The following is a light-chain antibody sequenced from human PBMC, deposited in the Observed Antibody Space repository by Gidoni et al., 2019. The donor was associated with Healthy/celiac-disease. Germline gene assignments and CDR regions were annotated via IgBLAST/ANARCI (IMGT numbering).Light chain of an antibody. CDR3: QQYNNWPPVT. CDR1: QSVSIN. V-gene: IGKV3-15*01. Sequence: EIVMTQSPATLSVSPGERATLSCRASQSVSINLAWYQQKPGQSPRLLIYVASNRATGIPARFSGSGSGTEFTLNISRLQSEDFAVYYCQQYNNWPPVTFGQGTKVEIK. CDR2: VAS. J-gene: IGKJ1*01.